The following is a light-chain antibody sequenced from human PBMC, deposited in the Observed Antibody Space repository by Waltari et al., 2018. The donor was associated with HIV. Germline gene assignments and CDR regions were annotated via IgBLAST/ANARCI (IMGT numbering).Light chain of an antibody. J-gene: IGLJ3*02. CDR3: CSYAGSSTFV. Sequence: QSALTQPASVSGSPGQSITISCTGTSSDVGSYNLVSWYQQHPGKAPKLMIYEVSKRPSGVSDRFSGSKSSNTASRTISGLQAEDEADYYCCSYAGSSTFVFGGGTKLTVL. V-gene: IGLV2-23*02. CDR1: SSDVGSYNL. CDR2: EVS.